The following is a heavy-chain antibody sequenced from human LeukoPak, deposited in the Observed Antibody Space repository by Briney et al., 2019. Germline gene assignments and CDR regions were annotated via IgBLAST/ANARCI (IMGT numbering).Heavy chain of an antibody. CDR3: ARGEYCTSTSCHFDP. V-gene: IGHV4-59*01. CDR1: GGSISSYY. J-gene: IGHJ5*02. Sequence: SETLSLTCTVAGGSISSYYWSWIRQPPGKGLEWIGQIYYSGSTNYNPSLKSRVTISVDTSKNQFSLKLSSVTAADTAVYYCARGEYCTSTSCHFDPWGRGTLVTVSS. D-gene: IGHD2-2*01. CDR2: IYYSGST.